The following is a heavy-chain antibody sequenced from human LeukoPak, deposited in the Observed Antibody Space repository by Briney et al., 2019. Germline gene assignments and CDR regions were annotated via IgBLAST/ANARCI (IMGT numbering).Heavy chain of an antibody. D-gene: IGHD3-10*01. CDR2: ISYDGSDK. Sequence: GGSLRLSCTASGFTFSTYGIHWVRQAPGKGLEWVSVISYDGSDKYYAESVKGRFTMSRDNSKNTVYLQVSSLRAEDAAVYYCAKEHIIRAVIFWFDPWGQGTPVIVSS. CDR1: GFTFSTYG. J-gene: IGHJ5*02. V-gene: IGHV3-30*18. CDR3: AKEHIIRAVIFWFDP.